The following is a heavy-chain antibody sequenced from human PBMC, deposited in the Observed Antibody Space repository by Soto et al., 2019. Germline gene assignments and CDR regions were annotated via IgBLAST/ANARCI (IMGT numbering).Heavy chain of an antibody. J-gene: IGHJ3*02. CDR1: GGSISSGGYY. CDR2: IYYSGST. D-gene: IGHD6-13*01. CDR3: ARDVAAAGSAFDI. V-gene: IGHV4-31*03. Sequence: QVQLQESGPGLVKPSQTLSLTCTVSGGSISSGGYYWSWIRQHPGKGLEWIGYIYYSGSTYYNPSLKSRGNLSLDPSKNHFSLKLSSVTAADTAVYYCARDVAAAGSAFDIWGQGTMVTVSS.